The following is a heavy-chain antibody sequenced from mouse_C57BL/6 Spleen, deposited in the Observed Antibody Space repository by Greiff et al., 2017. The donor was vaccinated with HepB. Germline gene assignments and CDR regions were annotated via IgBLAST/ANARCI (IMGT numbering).Heavy chain of an antibody. V-gene: IGHV1-82*01. CDR3: ARDYAHYWYFDV. D-gene: IGHD2-4*01. CDR1: GYAFSSSW. CDR2: IYPGDGDT. J-gene: IGHJ1*03. Sequence: VQLVESGPELVKPGASVKISCKASGYAFSSSWMNWVKQRPGKGLEWIGRIYPGDGDTNYNGKFKGKATLTADKSSSTAYMQLSSLTSEDSAVYFCARDYAHYWYFDVWGTGTTVTVSS.